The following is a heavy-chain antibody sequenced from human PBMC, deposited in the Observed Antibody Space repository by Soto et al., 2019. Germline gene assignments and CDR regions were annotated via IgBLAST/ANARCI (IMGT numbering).Heavy chain of an antibody. J-gene: IGHJ4*02. CDR1: GLTFSSFA. Sequence: EVELLESGGGLVQPGRSLRLSCAASGLTFSSFAMSWVRQVPGKGLEWVASISGSGAGTYYADSVKGRFTVSRDNARNILYLQMDSLRAEDTALYYCAKDRAFGYNPLDYWGQGTLVTVSS. CDR3: AKDRAFGYNPLDY. CDR2: ISGSGAGT. V-gene: IGHV3-23*01. D-gene: IGHD3-16*01.